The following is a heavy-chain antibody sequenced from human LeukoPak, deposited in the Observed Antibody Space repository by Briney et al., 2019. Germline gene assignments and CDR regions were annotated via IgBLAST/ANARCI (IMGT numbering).Heavy chain of an antibody. CDR3: ARASAEIVVVPAAPYYYYYMDV. Sequence: SETLSLTCTVSGGSISSHYWSWIRQPPGKGLEWIGYIYYSGSTNYNPSLKSRVTISVDTSKNQFSLKLSSVTAADTAVYYCARASAEIVVVPAAPYYYYYMDVWGKGTTVTVSS. J-gene: IGHJ6*03. CDR2: IYYSGST. D-gene: IGHD2-2*01. CDR1: GGSISSHY. V-gene: IGHV4-59*11.